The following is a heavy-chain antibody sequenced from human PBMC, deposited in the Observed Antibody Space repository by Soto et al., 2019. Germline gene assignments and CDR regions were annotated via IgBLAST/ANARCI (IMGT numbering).Heavy chain of an antibody. Sequence: EVQLLESGGGLVQPGGSLRLSCAASGFTLSSYAMTWVRQAPGEGLEWVSAISGGGSSTYYADSVKGRFTISRDNSKNTLYLQMNSLRAEDTAVYHCAREGCSGGSCSFDYWGQGTLVTVSS. D-gene: IGHD2-15*01. J-gene: IGHJ4*02. CDR2: ISGGGSST. CDR1: GFTLSSYA. CDR3: AREGCSGGSCSFDY. V-gene: IGHV3-23*01.